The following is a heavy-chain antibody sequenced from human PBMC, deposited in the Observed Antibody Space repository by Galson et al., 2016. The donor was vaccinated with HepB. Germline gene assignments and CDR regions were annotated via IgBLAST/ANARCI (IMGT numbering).Heavy chain of an antibody. J-gene: IGHJ6*02. V-gene: IGHV3-64*01. CDR1: GFTFSSYA. D-gene: IGHD2-2*01. Sequence: SLRISCTASGFTFSSYAMHWVRQAPGKGLEYVSAISSNGGSTYYANSVKGRFTISRDNSKNTLYLQMGSLRAEDMDVYYCARSLTLYCIDTTCYGNYYGMDVWGQGTTVTVSS. CDR3: ARSLTLYCIDTTCYGNYYGMDV. CDR2: ISSNGGST.